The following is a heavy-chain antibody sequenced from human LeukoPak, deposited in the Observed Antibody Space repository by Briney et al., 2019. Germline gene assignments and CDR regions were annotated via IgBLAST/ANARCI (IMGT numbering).Heavy chain of an antibody. CDR2: IGTSSTTI. CDR3: TTVGQQLVGDYYYYGMDV. Sequence: GGSLRLSCGASGFTFSSYTMNWVRQPPGKGLEWVSNIGTSSTTIYYADSVKGRFTISRDNAKNSLYLQMNSLRADDTAVYYCTTVGQQLVGDYYYYGMDVWGQGTTVTVSS. V-gene: IGHV3-48*01. CDR1: GFTFSSYT. J-gene: IGHJ6*02. D-gene: IGHD6-13*01.